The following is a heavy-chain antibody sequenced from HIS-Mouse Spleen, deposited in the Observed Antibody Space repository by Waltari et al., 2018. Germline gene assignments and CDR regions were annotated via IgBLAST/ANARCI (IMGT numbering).Heavy chain of an antibody. CDR1: GGSISRRSYY. CDR2: IYYSGST. Sequence: QLQLQESGPGLVKPSETLSLNCTVSGGSISRRSYYWGWIRQPPGKGLEWIGSIYYSGSTYYNPSLKSRVTISVDTSKNQFSLKLSSVTAADTAVYYCAREIPYSSSWYDWYFDLWGRGTLVTVSS. D-gene: IGHD6-13*01. CDR3: AREIPYSSSWYDWYFDL. V-gene: IGHV4-39*07. J-gene: IGHJ2*01.